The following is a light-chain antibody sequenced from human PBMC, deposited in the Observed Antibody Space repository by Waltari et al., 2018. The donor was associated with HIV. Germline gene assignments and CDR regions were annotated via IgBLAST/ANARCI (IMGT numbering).Light chain of an antibody. Sequence: EIVLTQSPGTLSLSPGERVILSCRASQSVGSNYLAWYQQRPGQAPRLLIYDASTRATGIPDRFSGSGSGTDFTLTISRLEPEDVAVYYCQQYGSSPLVTFGPGTKVDIK. CDR3: QQYGSSPLVT. V-gene: IGKV3-20*01. CDR1: QSVGSNY. CDR2: DAS. J-gene: IGKJ3*01.